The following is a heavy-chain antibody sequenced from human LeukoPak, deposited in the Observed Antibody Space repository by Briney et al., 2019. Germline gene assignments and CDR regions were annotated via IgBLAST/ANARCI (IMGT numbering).Heavy chain of an antibody. CDR1: GFTFDDYA. Sequence: GGSLRLSCAASGFTFDDYAMHWVRQAPGKGLEWVSGISWNSGSIGYADSVKGRFTISRDNAKNSLYLQMNSLRAEDMALYYCAGTFSVDYVFDFWGQGTLLTVSS. CDR3: AGTFSVDYVFDF. J-gene: IGHJ4*02. V-gene: IGHV3-9*03. CDR2: ISWNSGSI. D-gene: IGHD4-17*01.